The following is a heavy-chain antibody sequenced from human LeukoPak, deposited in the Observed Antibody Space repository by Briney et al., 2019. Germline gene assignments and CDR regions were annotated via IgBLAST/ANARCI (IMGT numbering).Heavy chain of an antibody. D-gene: IGHD6-13*01. J-gene: IGHJ4*02. V-gene: IGHV1-3*01. Sequence: ASVKVSCKASGYTFTSYAMHWVRQAPGQRLEWMGWINAGNGNTKYSQKFQGRVTITRDTSASTAYMELSSLRSEDTAEYYCARERDSSSWYGLGYWGQGTLVTVSS. CDR2: INAGNGNT. CDR3: ARERDSSSWYGLGY. CDR1: GYTFTSYA.